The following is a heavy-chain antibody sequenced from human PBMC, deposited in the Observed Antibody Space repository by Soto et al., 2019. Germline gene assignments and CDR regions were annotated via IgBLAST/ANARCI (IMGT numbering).Heavy chain of an antibody. CDR2: IIPIFGTA. J-gene: IGHJ5*02. V-gene: IGHV1-69*12. D-gene: IGHD5-18*01. CDR3: ARERRHYVDTTTEFDP. Sequence: QVQLVQSGAEVKKPGSSVKVSCEASGGTFSSYAISWVRQAPGQGLEWMGGIIPIFGTANYAQKFQGRVTITADESTSSAYMELSSLRSEDTAVYYCARERRHYVDTTTEFDPWGQGTLVTVSS. CDR1: GGTFSSYA.